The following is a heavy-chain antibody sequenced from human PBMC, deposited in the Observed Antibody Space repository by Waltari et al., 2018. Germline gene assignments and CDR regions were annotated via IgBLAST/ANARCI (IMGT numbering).Heavy chain of an antibody. J-gene: IGHJ4*02. D-gene: IGHD2-8*01. CDR2: INQSESA. CDR3: ARGRVCPKGACYSYDY. V-gene: IGHV4-34*01. CDR1: GGSFSDYY. Sequence: QVQLHEWGGGLVKPSETLSLTCAVYGGSFSDYYRRWIRPSPGRGLEWIGEINQSESATSSPSLESQVIICIDTSNNTFSSKLSDVTAADTAVYYCARGRVCPKGACYSYDYWGQGTLATVSA.